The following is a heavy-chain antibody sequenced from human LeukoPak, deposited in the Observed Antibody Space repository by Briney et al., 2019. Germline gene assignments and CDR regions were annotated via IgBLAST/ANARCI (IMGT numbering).Heavy chain of an antibody. V-gene: IGHV3-23*01. CDR2: ISGSGGST. J-gene: IGHJ4*02. CDR1: GFTFSSYA. Sequence: GGSLRLSCAASGFTFSSYAMSWVRQAPGKGLEWVSAISGSGGSTDYADSVRGRFTISRDNSKNTLYLQMNSLRAEDTAVYYCAKDYYGDLYYFDYWGQGTLVTVSS. D-gene: IGHD4-17*01. CDR3: AKDYYGDLYYFDY.